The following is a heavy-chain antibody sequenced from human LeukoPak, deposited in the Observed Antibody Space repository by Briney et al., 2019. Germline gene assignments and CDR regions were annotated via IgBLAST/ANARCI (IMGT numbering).Heavy chain of an antibody. CDR2: INHSGST. V-gene: IGHV4-34*01. Sequence: SETLSLTCAVYGGSFSGYYGSWVRQPPGKGLEWIGEINHSGSTNYNPSLKRRVNISVETSKNKFSLKLSSVTAADTAVYYCASFLRSGSYDRGVGYWGQGTLVTVCS. CDR3: ASFLRSGSYDRGVGY. J-gene: IGHJ4*02. D-gene: IGHD1-26*01. CDR1: GGSFSGYY.